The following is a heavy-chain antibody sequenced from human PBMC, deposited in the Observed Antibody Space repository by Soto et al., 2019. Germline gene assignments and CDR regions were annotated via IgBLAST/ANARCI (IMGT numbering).Heavy chain of an antibody. CDR3: AKDSDREYFQH. J-gene: IGHJ1*01. Sequence: EVQLLESGGSLVQPGGCLRLSCAASGFTFSSYGISWVRQAPEKGLEWVSGISASDGGAYYADSVKGRFTISRDNSENTLYLQMNSLRVEDTAVYYCAKDSDREYFQHWGQRTLVTVSS. V-gene: IGHV3-23*01. CDR2: ISASDGGA. CDR1: GFTFSSYG. D-gene: IGHD3-10*01.